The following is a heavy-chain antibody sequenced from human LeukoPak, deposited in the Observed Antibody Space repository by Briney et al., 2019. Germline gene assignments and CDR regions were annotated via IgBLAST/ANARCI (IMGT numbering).Heavy chain of an antibody. Sequence: GGSLRLSCAASGFTFSSYGMHWVRQAPGKGLEWVSSISSSSSYIYYADSVKGRFTISRDNAKNSLYLQMNSLRAEDTAVYYCAREGPDYGDFDYWGQGTLVTVSS. CDR3: AREGPDYGDFDY. D-gene: IGHD4-17*01. J-gene: IGHJ4*02. V-gene: IGHV3-21*01. CDR2: ISSSSSYI. CDR1: GFTFSSYG.